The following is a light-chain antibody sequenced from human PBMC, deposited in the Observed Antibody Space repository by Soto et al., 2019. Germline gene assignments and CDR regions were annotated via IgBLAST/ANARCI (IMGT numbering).Light chain of an antibody. CDR3: QTWGTADVV. Sequence: QLVLTQSPSASASLGASVKLTCTLSSGHSSYAIAWHQQQPEKGPRYLMKLNSDGSHSKGDGIPDRFSGSSSGAERYLTISSLQSEDEADYYCQTWGTADVVFGGGTKVTVL. J-gene: IGLJ2*01. CDR1: SGHSSYA. V-gene: IGLV4-69*01. CDR2: LNSDGSH.